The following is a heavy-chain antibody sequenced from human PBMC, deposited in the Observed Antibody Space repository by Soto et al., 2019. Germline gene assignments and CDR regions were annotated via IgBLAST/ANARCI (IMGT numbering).Heavy chain of an antibody. CDR2: ISAYNGNT. CDR3: ARAARPVDAFDN. CDR1: GYTFTSYG. D-gene: IGHD6-6*01. J-gene: IGHJ3*02. Sequence: ASVKVSCKASGYTFTSYGISWVRQAPGQGLEWMGWISAYNGNTNYAQKLQGRVTMTTDTSTSTAYMELRSLTSDDTAVYYCARAARPVDAFDNWGQGTMVTVSS. V-gene: IGHV1-18*01.